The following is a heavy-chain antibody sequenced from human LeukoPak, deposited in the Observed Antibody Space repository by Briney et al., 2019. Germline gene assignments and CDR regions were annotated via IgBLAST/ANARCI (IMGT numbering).Heavy chain of an antibody. CDR3: ARIRSRKWGFDY. V-gene: IGHV4-39*07. CDR2: IYYSGST. D-gene: IGHD1-26*01. CDR1: GGSISSSSYY. J-gene: IGHJ4*02. Sequence: SETLSLTCTVSGGSISSSSYYWGWIRQPPGKGLKWIGSIYYSGSTYYNPSLKSRVTISIDTSKNQFSPKLSSVTAADTAVYYCARIRSRKWGFDYWGQGTLVTVSS.